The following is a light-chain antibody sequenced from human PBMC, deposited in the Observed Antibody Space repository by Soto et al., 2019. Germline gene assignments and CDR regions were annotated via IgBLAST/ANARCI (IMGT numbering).Light chain of an antibody. CDR2: STS. Sequence: QAVVTQEPSLTVSPGGTVTLTCDSSTGAVTSDNYPNWFQLKPGQAPKSVIYSTSNKHSWTPARFSGSLLGGKAALTLSGVQPEDEAEYYCLLYYGGVYVFGSGTKLTVL. CDR1: TGAVTSDNY. V-gene: IGLV7-43*01. J-gene: IGLJ1*01. CDR3: LLYYGGVYV.